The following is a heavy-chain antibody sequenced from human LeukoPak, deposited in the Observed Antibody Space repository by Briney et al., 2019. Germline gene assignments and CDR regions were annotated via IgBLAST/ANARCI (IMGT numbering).Heavy chain of an antibody. CDR3: ARDEVDIVATPIDY. Sequence: SQTLSLTCAISGDTVSSNSVTWDWIRQSPSRCLGWLGRTYYRSKWYNDYAVSVKSRITLNPDTSKNQFSLQLNSVTPEDTAVYSCARDEVDIVATPIDYWGQGTLVTVSS. V-gene: IGHV6-1*01. J-gene: IGHJ4*02. CDR2: TYYRSKWYN. CDR1: GDTVSSNSVT. D-gene: IGHD5-12*01.